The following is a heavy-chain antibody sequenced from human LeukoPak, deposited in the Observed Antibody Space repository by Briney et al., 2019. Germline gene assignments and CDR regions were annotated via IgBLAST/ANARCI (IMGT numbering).Heavy chain of an antibody. CDR2: IYYSGST. D-gene: IGHD2-21*01. CDR3: AREVSRAFDY. V-gene: IGHV4-59*12. Sequence: SETLSLTCTVSGGSISSYYWSWIRQPPGKGLEWIGYIYYSGSTNYNPSLKSRVTISVDTSKNQFSLKLSSVTAADTAVYYCAREVSRAFDYWGQGTLVTVSS. J-gene: IGHJ4*02. CDR1: GGSISSYY.